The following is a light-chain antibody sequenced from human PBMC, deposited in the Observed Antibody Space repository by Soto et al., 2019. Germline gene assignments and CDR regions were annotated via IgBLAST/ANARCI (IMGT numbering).Light chain of an antibody. Sequence: MVMTQSPATLSVSPGERATLSCRSSQSVSTNLAWYQHKPGQPPRLLFYGASTRATGIPARFSGSASGTEFTLTIGSLQSEDFEVSYCQQYDNWPPMYTFGQGTKLEIK. V-gene: IGKV3-15*01. CDR1: QSVSTN. CDR3: QQYDNWPPMYT. J-gene: IGKJ2*01. CDR2: GAS.